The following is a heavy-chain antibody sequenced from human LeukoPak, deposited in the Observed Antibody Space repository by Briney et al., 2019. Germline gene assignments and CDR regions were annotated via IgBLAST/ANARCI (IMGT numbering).Heavy chain of an antibody. CDR3: AKSRRWLPPHYYYYMDV. CDR2: ISGSGGST. CDR1: GFTFSSYA. J-gene: IGHJ6*03. D-gene: IGHD6-19*01. V-gene: IGHV3-23*01. Sequence: PGGSLRLSCAASGFTFSSYAMSWVRQAPGKGLEWVSAISGSGGSTYYADSVKGRFTIPRDNSKNTLYLQMNSLRAEDTAVYYCAKSRRWLPPHYYYYMDVWGKGTTVTVSS.